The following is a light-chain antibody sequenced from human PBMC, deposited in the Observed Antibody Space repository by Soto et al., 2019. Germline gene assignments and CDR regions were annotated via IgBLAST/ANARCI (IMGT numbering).Light chain of an antibody. J-gene: IGLJ1*01. Sequence: QSVLTQPASVSGSPGQSITISCTGTSSDVGGYNYVSWYQQHPGKAPKLMIYDVSNWPSGVSNRFSGSKSGNTASLTISGLQAEDEADYYCSSYTSSRDVFGTGTKVTVL. CDR2: DVS. CDR1: SSDVGGYNY. V-gene: IGLV2-14*01. CDR3: SSYTSSRDV.